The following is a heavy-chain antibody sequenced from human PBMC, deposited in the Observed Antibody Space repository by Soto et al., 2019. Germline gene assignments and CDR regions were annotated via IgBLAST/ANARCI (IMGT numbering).Heavy chain of an antibody. V-gene: IGHV3-23*01. J-gene: IGHJ6*02. CDR1: GFTFSSYA. D-gene: IGHD6-6*01. CDR3: AKSSSIAARTRYYYGMDV. CDR2: ISVSGGST. Sequence: GGFLRLSCAASGFTFSSYAMSWVRQAPGKGLEWVSAISVSGGSTYYADSVKGRFTISRDNSKNTLYLQMNSLRAEDTAVYYCAKSSSIAARTRYYYGMDVWGQGTTVTVSS.